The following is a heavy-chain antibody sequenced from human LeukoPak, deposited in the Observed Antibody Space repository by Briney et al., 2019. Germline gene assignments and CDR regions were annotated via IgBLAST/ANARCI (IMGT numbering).Heavy chain of an antibody. D-gene: IGHD6-13*01. Sequence: SETLSLTCTVSGGSLSSSRYYWGWIRQPPGKGLEWIGSIYYSGSTYYNPSLKSRVTISVDTSKNQFSLKLSSVTAADTAVYYCARRGSIAAAGPNVVRYFDLWGRGTLVTVSS. V-gene: IGHV4-39*07. CDR1: GGSLSSSRYY. J-gene: IGHJ2*01. CDR2: IYYSGST. CDR3: ARRGSIAAAGPNVVRYFDL.